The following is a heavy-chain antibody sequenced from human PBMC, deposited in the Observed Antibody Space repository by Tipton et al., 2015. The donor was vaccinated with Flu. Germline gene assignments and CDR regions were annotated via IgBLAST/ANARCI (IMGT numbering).Heavy chain of an antibody. D-gene: IGHD2-2*01. V-gene: IGHV4-61*02. CDR2: IYTSGNT. CDR1: GDSISSGNYY. J-gene: IGHJ6*02. CDR3: ARGRYCDISSCSGYGMDV. Sequence: TLSLTCTVSGDSISSGNYYWSWIRQPAGKALEWIGRIYTSGNTNYNPSLRSRVTISRDTSKSQFSLKLSSATAADTAVYYCARGRYCDISSCSGYGMDVWDQGP.